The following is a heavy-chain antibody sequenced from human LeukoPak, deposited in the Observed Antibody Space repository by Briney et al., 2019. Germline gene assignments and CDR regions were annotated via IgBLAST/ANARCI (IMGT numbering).Heavy chain of an antibody. CDR3: ARGGYCSSTSCYPYYYYYIDV. Sequence: SVKVSCKASGGTFSSYAISWVRQAPGQGLEWMGGIIPIFGTANYAQKFQGRVTITADESTSTAYMELNSLRSEDTAVYYCARGGYCSSTSCYPYYYYYIDVWGKGTTVTVSS. J-gene: IGHJ6*03. V-gene: IGHV1-69*01. CDR2: IIPIFGTA. CDR1: GGTFSSYA. D-gene: IGHD2-2*01.